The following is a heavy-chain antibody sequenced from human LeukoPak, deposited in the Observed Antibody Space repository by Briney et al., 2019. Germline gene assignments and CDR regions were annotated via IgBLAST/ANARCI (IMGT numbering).Heavy chain of an antibody. CDR2: ISYDGSNK. D-gene: IGHD3-9*01. CDR3: ARGTLRYFDWHHFDY. Sequence: GGSLRLSCAASGFTFSSYAMHWVRQAPGKGLEWVAVISYDGSNKYYADSVKGRFTISRDNSKNTLYLQMNSQRAEDTAVYYCARGTLRYFDWHHFDYWGQGTLVTVSS. V-gene: IGHV3-30*04. CDR1: GFTFSSYA. J-gene: IGHJ4*02.